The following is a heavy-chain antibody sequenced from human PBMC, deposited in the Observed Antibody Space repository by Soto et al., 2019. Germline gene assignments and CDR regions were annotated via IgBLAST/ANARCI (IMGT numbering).Heavy chain of an antibody. CDR1: GFTFSIHW. CDR2: IKHDGSET. D-gene: IGHD4-4*01. CDR3: ARDDYNWARDY. Sequence: GGSLRLSCAASGFTFSIHWMSWVRQAPGKGLEWVANIKHDGSETYYVDSVKGRFTISRDNAKNSLYLQMHSLRAEDTAVYYCARDDYNWARDYWGQGTLVTVSS. V-gene: IGHV3-7*01. J-gene: IGHJ4*02.